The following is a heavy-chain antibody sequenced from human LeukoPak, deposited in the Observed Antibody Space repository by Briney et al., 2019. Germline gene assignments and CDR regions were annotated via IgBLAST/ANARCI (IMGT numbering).Heavy chain of an antibody. Sequence: SVKVSCKXSGGTFSSYAISWVRQSPRQGLEWMGGIIPIFGTANYAQKFQGRVTITTDESTSTAYMELSSLRSEDTAVYYCAREGDGYNLFDYWGQGTLVTVSS. CDR3: AREGDGYNLFDY. CDR2: IIPIFGTA. CDR1: GGTFSSYA. J-gene: IGHJ4*02. D-gene: IGHD5-24*01. V-gene: IGHV1-69*05.